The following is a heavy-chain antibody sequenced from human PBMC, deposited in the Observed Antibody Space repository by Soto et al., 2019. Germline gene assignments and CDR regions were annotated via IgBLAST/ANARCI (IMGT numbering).Heavy chain of an antibody. CDR3: ARRSIAARHYYYYGMDV. CDR1: GYSFTSYW. CDR2: IDPSDSYT. J-gene: IGHJ6*02. V-gene: IGHV5-10-1*01. D-gene: IGHD6-6*01. Sequence: GESQKISCKASGYSFTSYWIRWVRQMPGKGLEWMGRIDPSDSYTNYSPSFQGHVTISADKSISTAYLQWSSLTASDTAMYYCARRSIAARHYYYYGMDVWGQGTTVTVSS.